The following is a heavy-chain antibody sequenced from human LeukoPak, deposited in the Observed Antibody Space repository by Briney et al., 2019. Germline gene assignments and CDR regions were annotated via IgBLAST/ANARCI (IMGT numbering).Heavy chain of an antibody. Sequence: PETLSLTCTVYGGSFSGYYWSWIRQPPGKGLEWIGEINHSGSTNYNPSLKSRVTISVDTSKNQFSLKLSSVTAADTAVYYCAIRPIAAEEVSFDPWGQGTLVTVSS. V-gene: IGHV4-34*01. CDR3: AIRPIAAEEVSFDP. CDR1: GGSFSGYY. CDR2: INHSGST. J-gene: IGHJ5*02. D-gene: IGHD6-13*01.